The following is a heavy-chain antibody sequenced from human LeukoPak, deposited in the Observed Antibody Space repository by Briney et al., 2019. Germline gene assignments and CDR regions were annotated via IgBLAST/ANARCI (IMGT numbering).Heavy chain of an antibody. CDR2: MNPNSGNT. CDR1: GYTFSSHD. J-gene: IGHJ4*02. Sequence: ASVKVSCKASGYTFSSHDINWVRQAPGQGLEWMGWMNPNSGNTGYAQKFQGRVTITRNTSISTAYMELSSLRSEDTAVYYCARATSGYSSSSMGYWGQGTLVTVSS. D-gene: IGHD6-6*01. V-gene: IGHV1-8*01. CDR3: ARATSGYSSSSMGY.